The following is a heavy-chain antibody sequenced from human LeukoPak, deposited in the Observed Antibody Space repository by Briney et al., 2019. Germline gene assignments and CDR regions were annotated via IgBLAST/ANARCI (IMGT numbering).Heavy chain of an antibody. Sequence: ASVKVSCKASGGTFSSYAISWVRQAPGQGLEWMGWMNPNSGNTGYAQKFQGRVTMTRNTSISTAYMELSSLRSEDTAVYYCARFVRRRYYYYGMDVWGQGTTVTVSS. CDR3: ARFVRRRYYYYGMDV. J-gene: IGHJ6*02. V-gene: IGHV1-8*02. CDR2: MNPNSGNT. D-gene: IGHD3-10*01. CDR1: GGTFSSYA.